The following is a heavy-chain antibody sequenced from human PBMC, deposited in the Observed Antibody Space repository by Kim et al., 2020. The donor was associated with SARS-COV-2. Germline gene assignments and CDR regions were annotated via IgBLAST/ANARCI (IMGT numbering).Heavy chain of an antibody. V-gene: IGHV4-34*01. CDR3: ARGRDIVVVPAAIFREAARGNWFDP. D-gene: IGHD2-2*01. CDR1: GGTFSGYY. CDR2: INHSGST. Sequence: SETLSLTCAVYGGTFSGYYWSWIRQPPGKGLEWIGEINHSGSTNYNPSLKSRVTISVDTSKNQFSLKLSSVTAADTAVYYCARGRDIVVVPAAIFREAARGNWFDPWGQGTLVTVSS. J-gene: IGHJ5*02.